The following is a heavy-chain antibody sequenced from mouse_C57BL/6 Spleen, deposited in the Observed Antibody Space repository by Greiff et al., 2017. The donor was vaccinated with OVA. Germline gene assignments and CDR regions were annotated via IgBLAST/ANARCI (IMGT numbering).Heavy chain of an antibody. CDR2: IDPSDSET. D-gene: IGHD1-1*01. V-gene: IGHV1-52*01. CDR3: ARGTTVAVFDY. Sequence: QVQLQQPGAELVRPGSSVKLSCKASGYTFTSYWMHWVKQRPIQGLEWIGNIDPSDSETHYNQKFKDKATLTVDKSSSTAYMQLSSLTSEDSAVYYCARGTTVAVFDYWGQGTTLTVSS. CDR1: GYTFTSYW. J-gene: IGHJ2*01.